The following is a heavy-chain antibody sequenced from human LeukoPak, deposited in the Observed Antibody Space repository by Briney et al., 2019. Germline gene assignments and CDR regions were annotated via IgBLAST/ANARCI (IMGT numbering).Heavy chain of an antibody. CDR2: ISYDGSNK. CDR1: GFTFSSYG. D-gene: IGHD6-13*01. V-gene: IGHV3-30*18. Sequence: PGGSLRLSCAASGFTFSSYGMHWVRQAPGKGLEWVAVISYDGSNKYYADSVKGRFTISRDNSKNTLYLQMNSLRAEDTAVYYCAKDHGIAAAGTDYWGQGTLSPSPQ. J-gene: IGHJ4*02. CDR3: AKDHGIAAAGTDY.